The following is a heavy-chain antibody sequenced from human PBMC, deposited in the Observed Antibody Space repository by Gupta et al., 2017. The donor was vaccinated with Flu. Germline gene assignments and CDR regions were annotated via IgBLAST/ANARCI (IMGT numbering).Heavy chain of an antibody. Sequence: PVGGLEWVSAIRWSGDTQYADSVKGRFTIARDNSRNTLYLQVDNLRAEDTAVYYCVKDPVVFHSGSGYYYMDVWGKGTTVTVSS. J-gene: IGHJ6*03. CDR2: IRWSGDT. CDR3: VKDPVVFHSGSGYYYMDV. D-gene: IGHD6-25*01. V-gene: IGHV3-23*01.